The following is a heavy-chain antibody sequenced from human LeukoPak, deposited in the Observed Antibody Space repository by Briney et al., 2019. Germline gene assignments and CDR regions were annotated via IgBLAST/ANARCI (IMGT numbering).Heavy chain of an antibody. CDR1: GFTVSSNS. CDR2: IYSGTI. CDR3: ARRVGAYSHPYDY. V-gene: IGHV3-53*01. J-gene: IGHJ4*02. D-gene: IGHD4/OR15-4a*01. Sequence: PGGSLRLSCTVSGFTVSSNSMSWVRQAPGKGLEWVSFIYSGTIHYSDSVKGRFTISRDNSKNTLYLQINSLRAEDTAVYYCARRVGAYSHPYDYWGQGTLVTVSS.